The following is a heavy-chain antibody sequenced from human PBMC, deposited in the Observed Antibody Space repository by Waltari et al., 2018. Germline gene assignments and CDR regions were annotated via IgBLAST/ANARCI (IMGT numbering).Heavy chain of an antibody. J-gene: IGHJ1*01. CDR2: IYYSGSA. V-gene: IGHV4-39*01. CDR1: VDSIGNSPLY. D-gene: IGHD6-6*01. Sequence: QLQLQESGPGLVKSSETLSLTCTVPVDSIGNSPLYWGWIRQSPGKGLEWIGSIYYSGSAYYNSSLKSRVTLSVDTSTNQFFLKVTSVTAADTAVYYCAAIAAQGVNWGQGTLVSVSS. CDR3: AAIAAQGVN.